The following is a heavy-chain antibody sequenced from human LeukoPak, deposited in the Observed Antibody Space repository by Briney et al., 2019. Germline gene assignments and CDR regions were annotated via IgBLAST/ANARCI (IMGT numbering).Heavy chain of an antibody. CDR3: ARGVGGSSGYYYSGFDY. D-gene: IGHD3-22*01. CDR2: IYYSGST. CDR1: GGSISSYY. J-gene: IGHJ4*02. V-gene: IGHV4-59*01. Sequence: SETLSLTCNVSGGSISSYYWSWIRQPPGKGLEWIGYIYYSGSTKYNASLKSRVTISVDTSKNQCSLKLSSVTAADTAVYYCARGVGGSSGYYYSGFDYWGQGTLVTVSS.